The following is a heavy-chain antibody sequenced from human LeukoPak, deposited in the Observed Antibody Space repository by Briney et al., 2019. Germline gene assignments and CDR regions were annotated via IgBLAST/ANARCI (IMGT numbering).Heavy chain of an antibody. CDR2: ICHSGST. V-gene: IGHV4-30-2*01. D-gene: IGHD3-22*01. Sequence: SETLSLTCAVSGGSITSGGYSWSWIRQPPGEGLEWIWYICHSGSTYYNPSPKSRVTISVDRSKNQFSLKLSSVTAADTAVYYCASSYYYDSSGYYYQLGYWGQGTLVTVSS. CDR3: ASSYYYDSSGYYYQLGY. J-gene: IGHJ4*02. CDR1: GGSITSGGYS.